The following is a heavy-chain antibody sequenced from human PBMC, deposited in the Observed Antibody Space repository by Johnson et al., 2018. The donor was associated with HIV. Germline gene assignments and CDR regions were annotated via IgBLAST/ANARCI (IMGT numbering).Heavy chain of an antibody. Sequence: QVQLVESGGGLVQPGGSLRLSCAASGFTFSSYWMNWVRQAPGKGLEWVAVISYDGSNKSYADSVKGRFTISRDNSKNTLYLQMNSLRAEDTAVYYCAKVALSGGSGRGDAFDIWGQGTMVTVSS. J-gene: IGHJ3*02. V-gene: IGHV3-30*18. CDR2: ISYDGSNK. CDR3: AKVALSGGSGRGDAFDI. CDR1: GFTFSSYW. D-gene: IGHD3-10*01.